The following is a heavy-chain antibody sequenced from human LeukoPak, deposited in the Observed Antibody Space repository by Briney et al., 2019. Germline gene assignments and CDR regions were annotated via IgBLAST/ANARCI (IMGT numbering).Heavy chain of an antibody. J-gene: IGHJ4*02. CDR1: GYTLTELS. D-gene: IGHD5-24*01. CDR2: FDPEDGET. V-gene: IGHV1-24*01. CDR3: ATDRWGTPYEMDE. Sequence: ASVKVSFKVSGYTLTELSMHWVRQAPGKGLEWMGGFDPEDGETIYAHKFQGRVTMTEDTSTDTAYMELSILRSEDTAVYYCATDRWGTPYEMDEWGQGTLVTVSS.